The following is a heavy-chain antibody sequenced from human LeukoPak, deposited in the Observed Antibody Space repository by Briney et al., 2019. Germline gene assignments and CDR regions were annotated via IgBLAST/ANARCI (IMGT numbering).Heavy chain of an antibody. CDR1: GLTFNNYA. J-gene: IGHJ4*02. CDR3: YGEGY. Sequence: GGSLGLSCAVSGLTFNNYAMSWVRQAPGKGLDWVSTISNSGDSTYYADSVKGRFAVSRDNSKNTVYLQPNSLSAEDTAVYYCYGEGYWGQGTLVTISS. CDR2: ISNSGDST. V-gene: IGHV3-23*01. D-gene: IGHD4/OR15-4a*01.